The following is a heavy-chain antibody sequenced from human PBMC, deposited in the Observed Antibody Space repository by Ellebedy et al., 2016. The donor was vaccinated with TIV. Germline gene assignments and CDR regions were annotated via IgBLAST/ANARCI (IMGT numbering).Heavy chain of an antibody. Sequence: SETLSLTCTVSGASISTYYWSWIRQPPGKGLEWIGYVHYSGSTNYNPSLKSRVTMSVDTSKNQFSLKLNSVTAADTAVYYCARVDATGMGDFDSWGQGTLVTVSS. D-gene: IGHD1-1*01. J-gene: IGHJ4*02. CDR2: VHYSGST. V-gene: IGHV4-59*01. CDR3: ARVDATGMGDFDS. CDR1: GASISTYY.